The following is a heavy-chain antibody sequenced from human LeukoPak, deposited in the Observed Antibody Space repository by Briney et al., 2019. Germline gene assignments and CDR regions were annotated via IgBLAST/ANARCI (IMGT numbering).Heavy chain of an antibody. Sequence: TPGGSLRLSCAASGFTFSSYSMNWVRQAPGKGLEWVSCISGSSSSIYYAVSLKGRFTISRDNAKNSLYLQMNSLRDEDTAVYYCARTYGSGRYTWFDSWGQGTLVIVSS. V-gene: IGHV3-21*01. J-gene: IGHJ5*01. CDR1: GFTFSSYS. D-gene: IGHD3-10*01. CDR3: ARTYGSGRYTWFDS. CDR2: ISGSSSSI.